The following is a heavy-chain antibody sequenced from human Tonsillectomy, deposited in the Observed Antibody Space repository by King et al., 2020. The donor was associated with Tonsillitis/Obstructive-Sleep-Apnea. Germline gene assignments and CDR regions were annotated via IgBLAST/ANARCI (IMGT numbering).Heavy chain of an antibody. CDR3: SRDCSGANCPYYFDY. V-gene: IGHV4-39*02. CDR1: GGSISRNNYY. D-gene: IGHD2-8*02. Sequence: QLQESGPGLVKPSKTLSLTCTVSGGSISRNNYYWAWIRQPPGKGLEWIATIYYSGTTYYNPSLKSRVTISVDTSRDQFSLKLTSVTAADTAVYYCSRDCSGANCPYYFDYWGQGTLVTVSS. J-gene: IGHJ4*02. CDR2: IYYSGTT.